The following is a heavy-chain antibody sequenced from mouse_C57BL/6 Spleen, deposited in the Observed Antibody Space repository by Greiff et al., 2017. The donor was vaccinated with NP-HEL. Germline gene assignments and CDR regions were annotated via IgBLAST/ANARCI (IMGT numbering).Heavy chain of an antibody. CDR1: GYTFTDYY. CDR2: INPYNGGT. D-gene: IGHD1-1*01. V-gene: IGHV1-19*01. J-gene: IGHJ2*01. CDR3: ARMRAYSVVATEDCDY. Sequence: EVQLQQSGPVLVKPGASVKMSCKASGYTFTDYYMNWVKQSHGKSLEWIGVINPYNGGTSYNQKFKGKATLTVDKSSSTAYMELNSLTSEDSAVYYCARMRAYSVVATEDCDYWGQGTTLTVSS.